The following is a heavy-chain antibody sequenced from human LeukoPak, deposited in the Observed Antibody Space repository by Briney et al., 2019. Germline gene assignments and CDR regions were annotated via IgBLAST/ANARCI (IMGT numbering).Heavy chain of an antibody. D-gene: IGHD1-7*01. CDR1: GFTFSSYS. CDR3: ARAGGYNWNYGFT. Sequence: PGGSQRLSCAASGFTFSSYSMNWVRQAPGKGLEWVSSISSSSSYIYYADSVKGRFTISRDNAKNSLYLQMNSLRAEDTAVYYCARAGGYNWNYGFTWGQGTLVTVSS. V-gene: IGHV3-21*01. J-gene: IGHJ5*02. CDR2: ISSSSSYI.